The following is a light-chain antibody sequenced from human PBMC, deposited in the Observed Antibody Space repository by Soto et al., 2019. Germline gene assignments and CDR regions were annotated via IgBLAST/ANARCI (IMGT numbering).Light chain of an antibody. J-gene: IGLJ1*01. CDR1: SSNIGGNS. CDR3: GSWDSSLSAYV. V-gene: IGLV1-51*01. CDR2: DDN. Sequence: QSVLTQPPSVSAAPGQKVTISCPGSSSNIGGNSVSWYQQLPGTAPKLLIYDDNKRPSGIPDRFSGSKSGTSATLGITGFQTGDEADYYCGSWDSSLSAYVFATGTKVPS.